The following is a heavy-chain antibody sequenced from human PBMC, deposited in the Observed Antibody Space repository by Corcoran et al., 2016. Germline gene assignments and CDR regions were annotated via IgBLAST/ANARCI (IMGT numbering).Heavy chain of an antibody. V-gene: IGHV3-48*03. CDR3: ARGRDYFG. J-gene: IGHJ4*02. D-gene: IGHD2-21*01. CDR1: GFTFSAYD. Sequence: EVQLVESGGGLVQPGGSLRLSCAASGFTFSAYDMNWVRQAPGKGLEWVSYIGWTVSTKQYADPVRGRFTISRDNSKNSLYLQMNSLRVEDTAVYYCARGRDYFGGGQGTLVTVSS. CDR2: IGWTVSTK.